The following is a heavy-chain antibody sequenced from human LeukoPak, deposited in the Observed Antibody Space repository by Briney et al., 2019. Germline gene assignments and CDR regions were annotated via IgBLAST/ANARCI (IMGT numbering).Heavy chain of an antibody. Sequence: SVKVSCKASGGTFSSYAISWVRQAPGQGLEWMGRIIPIFGTASYAQKFQGRVTITADKSTSTAYMELSSLRSEDTAVYYCARGSTTVTEARNAFYYHYMDVWGKGTTVTASS. J-gene: IGHJ6*03. D-gene: IGHD4-11*01. CDR1: GGTFSSYA. CDR2: IIPIFGTA. V-gene: IGHV1-69*06. CDR3: ARGSTTVTEARNAFYYHYMDV.